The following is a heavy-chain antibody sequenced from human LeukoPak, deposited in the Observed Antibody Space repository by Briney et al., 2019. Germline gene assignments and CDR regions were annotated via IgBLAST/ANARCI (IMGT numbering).Heavy chain of an antibody. J-gene: IGHJ3*02. CDR2: IYYSGST. V-gene: IGHV4-39*01. D-gene: IGHD1-1*01. Sequence: PSETLSLTCTVSGGSISSSSYYWGWIRQPPGKGLEWIGSIYYSGSTYYSPSLKSRVTISVDTSKNQFSLKLSSVTAADTALYYCARHKNWNDADAFDIWGQGTMVTVPS. CDR3: ARHKNWNDADAFDI. CDR1: GGSISSSSYY.